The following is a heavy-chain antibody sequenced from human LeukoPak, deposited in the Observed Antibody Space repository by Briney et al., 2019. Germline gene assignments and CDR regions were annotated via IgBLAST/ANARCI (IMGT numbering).Heavy chain of an antibody. CDR3: TRGGYFDWWPNDY. D-gene: IGHD3-9*01. CDR1: GFTVSSNY. J-gene: IGHJ4*02. CDR2: INPGGSSA. V-gene: IGHV3-74*01. Sequence: GGSLRLSCAASGFTVSSNYMSWVRQAPGNGLVWVSRINPGGSSASYADSVKGRFTISRDNPKKTLDLQMNSLRAEDTAVYYCTRGGYFDWWPNDYWGQGTLVTVSS.